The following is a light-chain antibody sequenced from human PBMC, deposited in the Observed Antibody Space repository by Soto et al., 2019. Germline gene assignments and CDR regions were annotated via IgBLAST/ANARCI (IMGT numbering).Light chain of an antibody. CDR2: DAS. CDR3: QQYGSLGT. Sequence: EIVLTQSPATLYLSPGERATLSCRTSQSVSNYLAWYQQTPGEAPRLLIYDASSRSTGIPARFSASGSGTYFTLAICILEPEDFAVDDGQQYGSLGTFGQGTKVDI. CDR1: QSVSNY. J-gene: IGKJ1*01. V-gene: IGKV3-20*01.